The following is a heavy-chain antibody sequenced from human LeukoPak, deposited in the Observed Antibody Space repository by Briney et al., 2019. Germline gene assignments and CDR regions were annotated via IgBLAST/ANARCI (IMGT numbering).Heavy chain of an antibody. V-gene: IGHV4-59*01. CDR2: IYYSGST. CDR3: ARGIGGVKDY. J-gene: IGHJ4*02. D-gene: IGHD3-16*01. Sequence: SETLSLTRTVSGGSISSYYWSWIRQPPGKGLEWIGYIYYSGSTNYNPSLKSRVTISVDTSKNQFSLKLSSVTAADTAVYYCARGIGGVKDYWGQGTLVTVSS. CDR1: GGSISSYY.